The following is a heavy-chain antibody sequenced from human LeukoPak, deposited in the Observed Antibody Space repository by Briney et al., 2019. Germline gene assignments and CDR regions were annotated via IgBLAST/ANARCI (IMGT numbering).Heavy chain of an antibody. D-gene: IGHD3-3*01. J-gene: IGHJ4*02. Sequence: SVKVSCKASGGTLSSYAISWVRQAPGQGLEWMGRIIPIFGTANYAQKFQGRVTITTDESTSTAYMELSSLRSEDTAVYYCARDSITIFGVVITPFDYWGQGTLVTVSS. CDR1: GGTLSSYA. CDR2: IIPIFGTA. CDR3: ARDSITIFGVVITPFDY. V-gene: IGHV1-69*05.